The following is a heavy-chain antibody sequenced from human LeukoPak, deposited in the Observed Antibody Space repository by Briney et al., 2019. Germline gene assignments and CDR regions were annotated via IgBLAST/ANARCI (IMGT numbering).Heavy chain of an antibody. CDR1: GFTVSTNY. D-gene: IGHD5/OR15-5a*01. Sequence: GGSLRLSWAASGFTVSTNYMNWVSQAPGKGLEWVSVIYSDGSIYYADSVKGRFTISRDNSKNTLYLQVDSLRAEDTALYYCARSVSVPYFDFWGQGTLVTVSS. J-gene: IGHJ4*02. CDR2: IYSDGSI. CDR3: ARSVSVPYFDF. V-gene: IGHV3-66*01.